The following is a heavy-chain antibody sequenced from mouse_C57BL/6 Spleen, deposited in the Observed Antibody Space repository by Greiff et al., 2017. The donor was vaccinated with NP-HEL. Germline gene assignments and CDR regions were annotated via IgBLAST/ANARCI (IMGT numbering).Heavy chain of an antibody. CDR2: INPGSGGT. CDR3: ARKGY. Sequence: QLQSAAELVRPGTSVKVPCKASGYAFTTYYIEWVKQRPGQGLEWIVVINPGSGGTNYNEKFKGKATLNADKSSSTAYMQLGSLTSEDSAVYYCARKGYWGQGTTLTVSS. V-gene: IGHV1-54*01. CDR1: GYAFTTYY. J-gene: IGHJ2*01.